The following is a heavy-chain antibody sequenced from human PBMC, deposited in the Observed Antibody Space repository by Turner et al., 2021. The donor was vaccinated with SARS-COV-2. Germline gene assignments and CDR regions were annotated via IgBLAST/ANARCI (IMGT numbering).Heavy chain of an antibody. D-gene: IGHD2-15*01. V-gene: IGHV3-30*18. CDR1: GFTFSTYG. CDR3: AKSGGMYCSGGSCYSSYFDY. Sequence: VQLVESGGALVQPGGSLRLSCAASGFTFSTYGMHWVRQAPGKGLEWVAVISYDGNNKYYADSVKGRFTISRDNSKNTLFLQMNSLRAEDTAVYYCAKSGGMYCSGGSCYSSYFDYWGQGTLVTVSS. CDR2: ISYDGNNK. J-gene: IGHJ4*02.